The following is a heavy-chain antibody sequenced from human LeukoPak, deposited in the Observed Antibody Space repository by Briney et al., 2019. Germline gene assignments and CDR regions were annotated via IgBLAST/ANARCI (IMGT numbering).Heavy chain of an antibody. J-gene: IGHJ4*02. CDR1: GFTFSSYW. Sequence: GGSLRLSCAASGFTFSSYWMHWVRQAPGKGLVWVSRINSDGSSTSYADSVKGRFTISRDNAKNTLYLQMNSLRAEDTAVYYCATLGAWFYGPYWGQGTLVTVSS. CDR3: ATLGAWFYGPY. D-gene: IGHD2/OR15-2a*01. V-gene: IGHV3-74*01. CDR2: INSDGSST.